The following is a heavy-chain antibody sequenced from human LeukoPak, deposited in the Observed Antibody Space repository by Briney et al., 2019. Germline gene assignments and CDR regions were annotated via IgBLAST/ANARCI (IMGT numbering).Heavy chain of an antibody. CDR2: ISAYNGNT. CDR3: ARFYWFGESEYYFDY. J-gene: IGHJ4*02. CDR1: GYTFTSYG. Sequence: ASVKVSCKASGYTFTSYGISWVRQAPGQGLEWMGWISAYNGNTNYAQKLQGRVTMTTDTSTSTAYMELRSLRFDDTAVYYCARFYWFGESEYYFDYWGQGTLVTVSS. D-gene: IGHD3-10*01. V-gene: IGHV1-18*01.